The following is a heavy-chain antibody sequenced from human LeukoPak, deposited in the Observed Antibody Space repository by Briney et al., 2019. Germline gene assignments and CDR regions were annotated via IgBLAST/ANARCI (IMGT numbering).Heavy chain of an antibody. D-gene: IGHD3-3*01. CDR2: IYSGGST. J-gene: IGHJ6*03. V-gene: IGHV3-66*02. CDR3: ARIDGNYDFWSGYLSHYYYYMDV. CDR1: GFTVSSNY. Sequence: GGSLRLSCAASGFTVSSNYMSWVRQAPGKGLEWVSVIYSGGSTYYADSVEGRFTISRDNSKNTLYLQMNSLRAEDTAVYYCARIDGNYDFWSGYLSHYYYYMDVWGKGTTVTVSS.